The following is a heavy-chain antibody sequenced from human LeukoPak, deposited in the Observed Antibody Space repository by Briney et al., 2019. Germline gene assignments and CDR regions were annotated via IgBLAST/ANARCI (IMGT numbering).Heavy chain of an antibody. J-gene: IGHJ5*02. D-gene: IGHD2-8*01. Sequence: GGSLRLSCAASGFTFTGYSMNWVRQAPGKGLEWVSSISSSSSYIYYADSVKGRFTISRDNAKNSLYLQMNSLRAEDTAVYYCARDPPPILLYCTNGVCPHASNWFDPWGQGTLVTVSS. V-gene: IGHV3-21*01. CDR1: GFTFTGYS. CDR3: ARDPPPILLYCTNGVCPHASNWFDP. CDR2: ISSSSSYI.